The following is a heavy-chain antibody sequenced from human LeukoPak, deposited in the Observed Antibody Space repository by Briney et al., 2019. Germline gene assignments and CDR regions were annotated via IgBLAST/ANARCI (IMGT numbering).Heavy chain of an antibody. V-gene: IGHV3-21*01. Sequence: GGSERLSCVASGFSFSDYTMNWFRQVPGEGLEWLSSIESASNYIYYADSVKGRFTISRDNAKNSLFLQMDSLTAEDTAVYYCAREATSGWFYFDHWGQGTLVAV. CDR1: GFSFSDYT. J-gene: IGHJ4*02. CDR2: IESASNYI. CDR3: AREATSGWFYFDH. D-gene: IGHD6-19*01.